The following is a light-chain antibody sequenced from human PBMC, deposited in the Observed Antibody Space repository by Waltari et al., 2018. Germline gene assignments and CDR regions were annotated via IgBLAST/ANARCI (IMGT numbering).Light chain of an antibody. CDR2: HAS. V-gene: IGKV3-15*01. CDR3: QQYNNWPPGT. Sequence: TVVTQSPVTLSVSPGERATLSCRTSQSIGSSLAWYQQKPVQAPRLLIYHASTRATGIPARFSGSGSETEFTLTISSLQSEDFAVYYCQQYNNWPPGTFGQGTKVEV. J-gene: IGKJ1*01. CDR1: QSIGSS.